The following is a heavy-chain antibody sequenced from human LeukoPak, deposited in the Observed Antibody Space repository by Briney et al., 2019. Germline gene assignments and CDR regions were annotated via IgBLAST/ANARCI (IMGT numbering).Heavy chain of an antibody. D-gene: IGHD2-2*01. CDR3: ARDKGVPAALFDY. J-gene: IGHJ4*02. CDR1: GFTFSDYY. CDR2: ISSSGSTI. Sequence: NPGGSLRLSCAASGFTFSDYYMSWIRQAPGKGLEWVSYISSSGSTIYYADSVKGRFTISRDNAKNSLYLQMNSLRAEDTAVYYCARDKGVPAALFDYWGQGTLVTVSS. V-gene: IGHV3-11*01.